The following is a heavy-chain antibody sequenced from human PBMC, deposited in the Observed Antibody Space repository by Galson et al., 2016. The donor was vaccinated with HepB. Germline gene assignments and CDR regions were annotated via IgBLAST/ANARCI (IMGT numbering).Heavy chain of an antibody. CDR3: ARNRGYSGYDAFDI. CDR2: ISISSSYT. J-gene: IGHJ3*02. CDR1: GFTFSDYY. D-gene: IGHD5-12*01. V-gene: IGHV3-11*03. Sequence: SLRLSCAASGFTFSDYYMSWIRQAPGKGLEWVSYISISSSYTTYADSLKGRFTISRDNAKNSVYLRMNSLRAEDTAVYYCARNRGYSGYDAFDIWGQGTMVTVSS.